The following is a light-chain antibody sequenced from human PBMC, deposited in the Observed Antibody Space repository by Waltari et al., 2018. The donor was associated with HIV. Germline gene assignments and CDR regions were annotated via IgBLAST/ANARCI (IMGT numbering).Light chain of an antibody. Sequence: DLQMPQSPSTLSAAVGDRVTITCRASKSLSSWLAWYQQKPGKAPKLLIYKASSLESGVPSRFSGSGSGTEFTLTISSLQPDDFATYYCQQYNGSPYTFGQGTKLEIK. CDR3: QQYNGSPYT. V-gene: IGKV1-5*03. CDR1: KSLSSW. CDR2: KAS. J-gene: IGKJ2*01.